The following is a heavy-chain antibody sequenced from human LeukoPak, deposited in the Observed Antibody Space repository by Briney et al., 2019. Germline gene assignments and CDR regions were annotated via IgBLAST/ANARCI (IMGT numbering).Heavy chain of an antibody. D-gene: IGHD6-13*01. V-gene: IGHV1-2*02. Sequence: GASVKVSCKASGYTLTGYYMHWVRQAPGQGLEWMXXXXXXSGGTNYAQKFQGRVTMTRDTSISTAYMELSRLRSDDTAVYYCARDRLSIAAAGTLNWFDPWGRGTLVTVSS. CDR1: GYTLTGYY. J-gene: IGHJ5*02. CDR2: XXXXSGGT. CDR3: ARDRLSIAAAGTLNWFDP.